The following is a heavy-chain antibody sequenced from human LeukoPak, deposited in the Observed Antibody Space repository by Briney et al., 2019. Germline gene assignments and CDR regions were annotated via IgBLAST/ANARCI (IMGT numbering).Heavy chain of an antibody. CDR2: IKQDGSEK. CDR1: GFTFSSYW. V-gene: IGHV3-7*01. D-gene: IGHD3-22*01. J-gene: IGHJ4*02. Sequence: GGSLRLSCAASGFTFSSYWMIWVRQAPGKGLEWVANIKQDGSEKYYVDSVKGRFTISRDNAKNSVYLQMNSLRAEDTAVYYCAKVSGSSGYVASSYFDYWGQGTLVTVSS. CDR3: AKVSGSSGYVASSYFDY.